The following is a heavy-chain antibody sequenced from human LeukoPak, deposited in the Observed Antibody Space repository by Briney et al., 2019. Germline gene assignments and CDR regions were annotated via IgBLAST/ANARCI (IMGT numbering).Heavy chain of an antibody. CDR2: ISYDGSNK. D-gene: IGHD6-6*01. Sequence: GGSLRLSCAASGFTFSSYAMHWVRQAPGKGLEWVAVISYDGSNKYYADSVKGRFTISRDNSKNTLYLQMNSLRAEDTAVYYCARDRQSSIAARTFDYWGQGTLVTVYS. CDR3: ARDRQSSIAARTFDY. V-gene: IGHV3-30-3*01. J-gene: IGHJ4*02. CDR1: GFTFSSYA.